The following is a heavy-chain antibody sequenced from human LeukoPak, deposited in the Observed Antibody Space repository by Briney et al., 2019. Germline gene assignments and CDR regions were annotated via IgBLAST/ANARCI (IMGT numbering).Heavy chain of an antibody. Sequence: QPGRSLRLSCTASGFTFGDYAMSWVRQAPGKGLEWVGFIRSKAYGGTTEYAASVKGRFTISRDDSKSIAYLQMNSLKTEDTAVYYCTQTKIRFLEWFIFDYWGQGTLSPSPQ. CDR1: GFTFGDYA. CDR3: TQTKIRFLEWFIFDY. V-gene: IGHV3-49*04. J-gene: IGHJ4*02. D-gene: IGHD3-3*01. CDR2: IRSKAYGGTT.